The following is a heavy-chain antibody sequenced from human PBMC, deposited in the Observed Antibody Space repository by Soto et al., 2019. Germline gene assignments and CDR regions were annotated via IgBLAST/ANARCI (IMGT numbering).Heavy chain of an antibody. CDR1: GGSISSYY. CDR3: ARESGSGRGWFDP. D-gene: IGHD3-10*01. V-gene: IGHV4-59*01. Sequence: PSETLSLTCTVSGGSISSYYWSWIRQPPGKGLEWIGYIYYSGSTNYNPSLKSRVTISVDTSKNQFSLKLSSVTAADTAVYYCARESGSGRGWFDPWGQGTLVTVSS. CDR2: IYYSGST. J-gene: IGHJ5*02.